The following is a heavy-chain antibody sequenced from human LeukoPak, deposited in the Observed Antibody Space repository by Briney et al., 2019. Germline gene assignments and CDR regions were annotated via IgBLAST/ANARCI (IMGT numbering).Heavy chain of an antibody. CDR2: IYIGDRA. CDR3: VTDRDPHYGMHV. Sequence: GGSLRLSCAASGFSVINKYVTWVRQAPGKGLEWVSVIYIGDRADYSDSVKGRFTISRDNFKNTLYLQMNNLRVEDSAVYYCVTDRDPHYGMHVWGQGTTVTVSS. V-gene: IGHV3-53*01. J-gene: IGHJ6*02. CDR1: GFSVINKY.